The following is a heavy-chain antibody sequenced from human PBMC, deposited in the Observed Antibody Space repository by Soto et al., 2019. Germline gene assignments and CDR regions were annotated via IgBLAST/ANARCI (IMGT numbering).Heavy chain of an antibody. CDR1: GGSISSSSYY. D-gene: IGHD3-3*01. CDR3: ARRSTIFGVVSLIDY. J-gene: IGHJ4*02. Sequence: SETLSLTCTVSGGSISSSSYYWGWIRQPPGKGLECVGSIYYSGSTYYNPSLKSRVTISVDTSKNQFSLKLSSVTAADTAVYYCARRSTIFGVVSLIDYWGQGTLVTVSS. V-gene: IGHV4-39*01. CDR2: IYYSGST.